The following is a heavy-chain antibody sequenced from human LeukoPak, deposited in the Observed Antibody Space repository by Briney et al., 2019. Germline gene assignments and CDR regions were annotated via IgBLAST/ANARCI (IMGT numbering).Heavy chain of an antibody. V-gene: IGHV1-18*01. CDR1: GYTFTSYG. CDR3: ARGEERDFGVVTLKYFDY. J-gene: IGHJ4*02. CDR2: ISAYNGNT. D-gene: IGHD3-3*01. Sequence: ASVKVSCKASGYTFTSYGISWVRQAPGQGLEWMGWISAYNGNTNYAQKLQGRVTMPTDTSTSTAYMEVRSLRSDDTAVYYCARGEERDFGVVTLKYFDYWGQGTLVTVSS.